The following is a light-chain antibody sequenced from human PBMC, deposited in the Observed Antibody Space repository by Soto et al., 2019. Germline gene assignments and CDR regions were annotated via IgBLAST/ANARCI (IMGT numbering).Light chain of an antibody. V-gene: IGLV2-14*03. CDR3: SSYTTSNTRQIV. J-gene: IGLJ1*01. CDR1: SSGVGGYNY. CDR2: DVS. Sequence: SVLTQPASVSGSPGQSITISCTGTSSGVGGYNYVSWYQHHPGKAPKLMIYDVSNRPSGVSNRFSGSKSGNTASLTISGLQPEDEADYYCSSYTTSNTRQIVFGTGTKVTVL.